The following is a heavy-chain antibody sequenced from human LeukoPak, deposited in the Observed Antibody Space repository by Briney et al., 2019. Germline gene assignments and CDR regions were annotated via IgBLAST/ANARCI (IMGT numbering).Heavy chain of an antibody. D-gene: IGHD3/OR15-3a*01. J-gene: IGHJ6*03. CDR1: GFTFSSYE. Sequence: GGSLRLSCAASGFTFSSYEMNWVRQAPGKGLEWVSYTSSSSSTIYYADSVKGRFTISRDNAKNSLYLQMNSLGAEDTAVYYCARRTGHRAYYYYYMDVWGKGTTVTVSS. CDR3: ARRTGHRAYYYYYMDV. CDR2: TSSSSSTI. V-gene: IGHV3-48*01.